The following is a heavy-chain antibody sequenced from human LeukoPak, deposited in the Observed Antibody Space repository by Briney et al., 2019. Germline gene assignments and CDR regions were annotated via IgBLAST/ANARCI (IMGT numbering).Heavy chain of an antibody. Sequence: GASVTVSCKASGYTFTSYYIHWVRQAPGQGLEWLGWINPNSTTTHYEQKFQGRVTMTRDTSISTAYMELRRLRSDDTAMYYCARVRDRMTGYKFDYWGQGTLVTVSS. D-gene: IGHD5-18*01. CDR3: ARVRDRMTGYKFDY. V-gene: IGHV1-2*02. J-gene: IGHJ4*02. CDR2: INPNSTTT. CDR1: GYTFTSYY.